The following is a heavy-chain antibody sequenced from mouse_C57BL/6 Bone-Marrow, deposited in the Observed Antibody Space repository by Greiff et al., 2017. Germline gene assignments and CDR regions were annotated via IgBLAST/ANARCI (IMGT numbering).Heavy chain of an antibody. CDR1: GYTFTSYW. Sequence: QVQLQQPGAELVKPGASVKLSCKASGYTFTSYWMQWVKQRPGQGLEWIGEIDPSDSYTNYNQKFKGKATLTVETSSTTAYMQLSSLTSEDSAVYYCARDYDYTWFAYWGQGTLVTVSA. CDR3: ARDYDYTWFAY. CDR2: IDPSDSYT. J-gene: IGHJ3*01. V-gene: IGHV1-50*01. D-gene: IGHD2-4*01.